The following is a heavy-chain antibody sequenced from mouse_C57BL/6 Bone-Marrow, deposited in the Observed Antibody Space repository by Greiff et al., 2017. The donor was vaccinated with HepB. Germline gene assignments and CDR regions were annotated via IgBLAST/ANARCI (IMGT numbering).Heavy chain of an antibody. CDR2: IDPSDSET. CDR1: GYTFTSYW. J-gene: IGHJ3*01. D-gene: IGHD2-4*01. V-gene: IGHV1-52*01. CDR3: ARFYDYDEGWFAY. Sequence: VKLQQPGAELVRPGSSVKLSCKASGYTFTSYWMHWVKQRPIQGLEWIGNIDPSDSETHYNQKFKDKATLTVDKSSSTAYMQLSSLTSEDSAVYNCARFYDYDEGWFAYWGQGTLVTVSA.